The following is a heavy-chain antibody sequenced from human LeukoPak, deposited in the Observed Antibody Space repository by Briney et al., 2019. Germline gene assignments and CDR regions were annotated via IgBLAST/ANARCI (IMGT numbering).Heavy chain of an antibody. V-gene: IGHV4-59*12. J-gene: IGHJ4*02. CDR1: GGSISSYY. CDR3: ARAARSWDTALDY. Sequence: SETLSLTCTVSGGSISSYYWSWIRQPAGKGLEWIGYIYYSGSTYYNPSLKSRVTISVDTSKNQFSLKLSSVTAADTAVYYCARAARSWDTALDYWGQGTLVTVSS. D-gene: IGHD5-18*01. CDR2: IYYSGST.